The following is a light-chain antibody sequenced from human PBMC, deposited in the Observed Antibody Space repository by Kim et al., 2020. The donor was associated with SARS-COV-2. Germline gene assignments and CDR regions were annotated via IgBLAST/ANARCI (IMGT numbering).Light chain of an antibody. Sequence: KTVTISCTRSSGSIASNYVQWYQQRPGSAPTTVIYEDNQRPSGDPDRFSGSIDSSSNSAALTISGLKTEDEADYYCQSYDTTNRVFGGGTQLTVL. CDR1: SGSIASNY. J-gene: IGLJ3*02. CDR3: QSYDTTNRV. V-gene: IGLV6-57*03. CDR2: EDN.